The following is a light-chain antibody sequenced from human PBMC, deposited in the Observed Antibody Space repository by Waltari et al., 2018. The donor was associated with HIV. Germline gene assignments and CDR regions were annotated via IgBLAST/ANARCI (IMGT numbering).Light chain of an antibody. Sequence: HSVLTQPPSASGTPGHRVTISCSGNSSNIGSNTVNGYQQLPGTAPKLLIYINSQRPSGVPDRFSGSRSGTSASLAISGLQSEDEADYYCAAWDDSLNGNWVFGGGTKLTVL. V-gene: IGLV1-44*01. CDR1: SSNIGSNT. CDR3: AAWDDSLNGNWV. J-gene: IGLJ3*02. CDR2: INS.